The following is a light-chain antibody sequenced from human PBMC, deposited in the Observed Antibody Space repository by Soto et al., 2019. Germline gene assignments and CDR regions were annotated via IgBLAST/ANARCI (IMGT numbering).Light chain of an antibody. CDR3: QQYGSLPRT. V-gene: IGKV3-20*01. CDR1: QSVSGGS. CDR2: GAS. Sequence: EIVLTQSPGTLSLSPGERATLSCRASQSVSGGSLAWYLQKPGQAPRLLIYGASSRATGVPDRFSGSGSGTDFTLTISRLQPEDFAVYYCQQYGSLPRTFGQGTRVEIK. J-gene: IGKJ1*01.